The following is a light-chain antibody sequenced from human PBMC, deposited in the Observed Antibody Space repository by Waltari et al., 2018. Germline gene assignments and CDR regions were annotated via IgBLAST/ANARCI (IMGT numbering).Light chain of an antibody. Sequence: DIVMTQSPLSLPVTPGEPAPIPCRSSQSLLHSNGYNYLDWYLQKPGQSPQLLIYLGSNRASGVPDRFSGSGSGTDFTLKISRVEAEDVGVYYCMQALQTPYTFGQGSKLEIK. CDR3: MQALQTPYT. V-gene: IGKV2-28*01. CDR2: LGS. J-gene: IGKJ2*01. CDR1: QSLLHSNGYNY.